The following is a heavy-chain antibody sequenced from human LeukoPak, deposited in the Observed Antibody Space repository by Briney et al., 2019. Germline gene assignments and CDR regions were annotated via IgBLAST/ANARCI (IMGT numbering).Heavy chain of an antibody. V-gene: IGHV3-49*04. J-gene: IGHJ6*02. Sequence: GGSLRLSCTSSGFALDDHAMTWVRQVPGKGLEWVGFIRSNAYRGTTEYAASVKGRFTISGDDSKNVVYLQMNGLKSEDTAVYYCSRGPIQLWVHNGMDVWGQGTTVTVSS. D-gene: IGHD5-24*01. CDR3: SRGPIQLWVHNGMDV. CDR2: IRSNAYRGTT. CDR1: GFALDDHA.